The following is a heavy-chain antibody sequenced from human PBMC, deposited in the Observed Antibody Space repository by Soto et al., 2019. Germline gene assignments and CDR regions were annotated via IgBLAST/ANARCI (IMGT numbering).Heavy chain of an antibody. J-gene: IGHJ4*02. D-gene: IGHD3-10*01. V-gene: IGHV4-34*01. CDR3: ATHMVRGVMPY. Sequence: KPSETLSLTCAVYGGSFSGYYWIWIRQPPGKGLEWIGEINHSGSTNYNPSLKSRVTISVDTSKNQFSLKLSSVTAADTAVYYCATHMVRGVMPYWGQGTLVTVSS. CDR1: GGSFSGYY. CDR2: INHSGST.